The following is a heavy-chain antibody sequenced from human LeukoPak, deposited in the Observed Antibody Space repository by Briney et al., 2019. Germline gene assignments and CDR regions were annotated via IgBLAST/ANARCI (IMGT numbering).Heavy chain of an antibody. V-gene: IGHV4-31*03. CDR1: GGSISSGGHY. J-gene: IGHJ4*02. CDR3: ARAYYGSGSYYTH. D-gene: IGHD3-10*01. CDR2: IYYSGST. Sequence: PSQTLSLTCTVSGGSISSGGHYWNWIRQHPGKGLDWIGYIYYSGSTDYNPSLKSRVTISVDASKNQFSLKLSSVTAADTAVYYCARAYYGSGSYYTHWGQGTLVTVSS.